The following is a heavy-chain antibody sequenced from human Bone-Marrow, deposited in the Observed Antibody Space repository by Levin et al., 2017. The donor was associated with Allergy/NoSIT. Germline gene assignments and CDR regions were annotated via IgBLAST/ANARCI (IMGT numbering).Heavy chain of an antibody. CDR1: GFSVYW. J-gene: IGHJ3*02. CDR3: ARDRGQPDSFDI. CDR2: INSDGSTT. V-gene: IGHV3-74*01. D-gene: IGHD3-10*01. Sequence: AGGSLRLSCAGSGFSVYWMHWVRQAPGKGLVWVSHINSDGSTTVYADSVKGRFTISRDNAKETVYLQMNTLSAEDTAVYYCARDRGQPDSFDIWGQGTMVTVSS.